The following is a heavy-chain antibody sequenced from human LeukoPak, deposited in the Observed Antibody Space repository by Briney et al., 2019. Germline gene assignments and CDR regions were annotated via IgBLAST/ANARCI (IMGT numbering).Heavy chain of an antibody. D-gene: IGHD3-10*01. CDR2: IGANGAI. V-gene: IGHV3-48*02. CDR1: GFTFSDYS. CDR3: AREGYYGAFDI. Sequence: GGSLRLSCAASGFTFSDYSMNWVRQAPGKGLEWVSYIGANGAIYYADSVKGRFTISRDNAKNSLSLQMNSLRDDDTAVYYCAREGYYGAFDIWGQGTMVTVSS. J-gene: IGHJ3*02.